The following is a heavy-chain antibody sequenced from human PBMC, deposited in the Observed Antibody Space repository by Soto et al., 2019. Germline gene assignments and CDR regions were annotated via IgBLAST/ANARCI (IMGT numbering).Heavy chain of an antibody. D-gene: IGHD6-13*01. CDR2: IDWDDDK. CDR1: GFSLSTSGMC. CDR3: ARHYQGYSSSWGPFDY. J-gene: IGHJ4*02. Sequence: VSGPTLVNPTQTLTLTCTFSGFSLSTSGMCVSWIRQPPGKALEWLARIDWDDDKYYSTSLKTRLTISKETSKNQVVLTMTNMDPVDTATFYCARHYQGYSSSWGPFDYWGQGTLVTVSS. V-gene: IGHV2-70*11.